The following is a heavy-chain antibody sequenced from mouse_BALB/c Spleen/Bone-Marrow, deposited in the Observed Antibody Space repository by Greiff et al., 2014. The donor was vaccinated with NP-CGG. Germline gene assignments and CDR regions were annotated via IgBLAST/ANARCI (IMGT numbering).Heavy chain of an antibody. CDR2: IWSDGST. D-gene: IGHD2-14*01. Sequence: QVQLKESGPDLVAPSQSLSITCTVSGFSLTSYGVHWVRQPPGKGLEWLVVIWSDGSTAYNSAFKSRLSISKDNSKSQVFLKMNSLQTDDTAMYYCARHRYGAMDYWGQGTSVTVSS. CDR3: ARHRYGAMDY. V-gene: IGHV2-6-2*01. CDR1: GFSLTSYG. J-gene: IGHJ4*01.